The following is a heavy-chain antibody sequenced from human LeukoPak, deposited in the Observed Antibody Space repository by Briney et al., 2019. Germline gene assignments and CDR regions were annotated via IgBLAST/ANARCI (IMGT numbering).Heavy chain of an antibody. CDR1: GGTFSSYA. D-gene: IGHD3-22*01. CDR3: ARQYYYDSSGYLFAAGFDY. V-gene: IGHV1-69*05. J-gene: IGHJ4*02. Sequence: SVKASCKASGGTFSSYAISWVRQAPGQGLEWMGRIIPIFATASYAQKFQGRVTITTDESTSTAYMELSSLRSEDTAVYYCARQYYYDSSGYLFAAGFDYWGQGTLVTVSS. CDR2: IIPIFATA.